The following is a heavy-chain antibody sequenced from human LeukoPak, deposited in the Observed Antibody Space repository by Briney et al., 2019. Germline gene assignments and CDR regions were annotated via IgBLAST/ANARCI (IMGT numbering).Heavy chain of an antibody. J-gene: IGHJ4*02. CDR1: GGSISSGGYD. V-gene: IGHV4-30-2*01. CDR3: ARVRYYDFWSGYYTEYYFDY. D-gene: IGHD3-3*01. CDR2: SYHSGST. Sequence: SQTLSLSCTVSGGSISSGGYDWSWSRQPPGKGLEWIGYSYHSGSTYSNASRKSRVTISVDRSKNQFSLQLSSVTAADTAVYYCARVRYYDFWSGYYTEYYFDYWGQRTLVTVS.